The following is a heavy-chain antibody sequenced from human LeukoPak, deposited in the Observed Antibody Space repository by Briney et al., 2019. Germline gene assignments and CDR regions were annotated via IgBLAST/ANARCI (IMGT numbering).Heavy chain of an antibody. V-gene: IGHV1-3*01. J-gene: IGHJ6*02. D-gene: IGHD2-15*01. Sequence: EASVKVSCKASGYTFTSYPMDWVRQAPGQRLEWMGWINAANGNAKYSQKFQGRVTISSDTSASTAYMELSSLRSEDTAVYYCARDYGSGYYSYYAMDVWGQGTTVTASS. CDR1: GYTFTSYP. CDR3: ARDYGSGYYSYYAMDV. CDR2: INAANGNA.